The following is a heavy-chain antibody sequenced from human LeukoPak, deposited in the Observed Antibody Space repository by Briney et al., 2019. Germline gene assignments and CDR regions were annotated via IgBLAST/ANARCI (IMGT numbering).Heavy chain of an antibody. J-gene: IGHJ6*03. CDR2: INWNGGST. CDR1: GFTFDDYG. Sequence: PGGSLTLSCAASGFTFDDYGMSWGRQAPGQGLEWVSGINWNGGSTGYADSVKGRFTISRDNAKISLYLQMNSLRAEDMALYYCARDPLPRYYYMDVWGKGTTVTV. V-gene: IGHV3-20*04. CDR3: ARDPLPRYYYMDV.